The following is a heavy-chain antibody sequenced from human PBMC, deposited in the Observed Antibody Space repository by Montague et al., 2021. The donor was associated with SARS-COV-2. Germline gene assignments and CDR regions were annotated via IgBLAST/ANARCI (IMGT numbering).Heavy chain of an antibody. Sequence: SETLSLTCTVSGVSSSRTTSYWAWIRQPPGKGLEWIGYIYYSGSTNYNPSLKSRVTISVDTSKNQFSLKLSSVTAADTAVYYCARGFDLWGRGTLVTVSS. CDR1: GVSSSRTTSY. V-gene: IGHV4-61*05. CDR2: IYYSGST. CDR3: ARGFDL. J-gene: IGHJ2*01.